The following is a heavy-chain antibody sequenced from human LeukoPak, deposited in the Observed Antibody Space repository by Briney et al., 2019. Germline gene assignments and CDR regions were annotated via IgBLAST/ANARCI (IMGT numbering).Heavy chain of an antibody. Sequence: SETLSLTCAVYGGSFSGYYWSWIRQPPGKGLEWIGEINHSGSTNYNPSLKSRVTISVDTSKNQFSLKLSSVTAADTAVYYCATSKYGDNWYFDLWGRGTLVTVSS. CDR2: INHSGST. D-gene: IGHD4-17*01. J-gene: IGHJ2*01. CDR3: ATSKYGDNWYFDL. CDR1: GGSFSGYY. V-gene: IGHV4-34*01.